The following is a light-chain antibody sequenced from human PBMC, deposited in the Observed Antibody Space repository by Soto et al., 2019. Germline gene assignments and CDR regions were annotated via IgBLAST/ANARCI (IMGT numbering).Light chain of an antibody. J-gene: IGLJ2*01. CDR1: SSDIGDYNF. V-gene: IGLV2-11*01. CDR2: DVT. Sequence: QSALTQPRSVSGSPGQSVTISCTGTSSDIGDYNFVSWYQQHPDKAPKLIIYDVTKRPSGVPDRLSGSKSGSTASLTISGLQAEDEADYYCCSYAGSYTLVFGGGTKVTVL. CDR3: CSYAGSYTLV.